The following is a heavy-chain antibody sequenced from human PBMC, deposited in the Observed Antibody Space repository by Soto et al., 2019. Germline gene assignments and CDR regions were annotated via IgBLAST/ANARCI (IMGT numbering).Heavy chain of an antibody. J-gene: IGHJ3*02. Sequence: SLTCTVSGGSITIYSWSWIRQPPGRGLEWIGYFYYSGSHNYNPSLKSRVTISGDTSKNQISLKLSSVTAADTAVYYCARKNSFDMWGQGTMVTVSS. V-gene: IGHV4-59*01. CDR1: GGSITIYS. CDR3: ARKNSFDM. CDR2: FYYSGSH.